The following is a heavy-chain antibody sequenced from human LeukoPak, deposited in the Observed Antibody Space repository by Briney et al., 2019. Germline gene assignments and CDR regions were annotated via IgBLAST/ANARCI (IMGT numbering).Heavy chain of an antibody. CDR2: LNSDGSTR. D-gene: IGHD3-22*01. J-gene: IGHJ4*02. CDR1: GFTFSSYW. Sequence: PGGSLRLSCAASGFTFSSYWMHWVRQAQGKGLVWVSRLNSDGSTRNYADSVKGRFTISRDNAKNTLYLQMNSLRADDTAVYYCARGPRTSYYDSSAYLWGQGTLVTVSS. CDR3: ARGPRTSYYDSSAYL. V-gene: IGHV3-74*01.